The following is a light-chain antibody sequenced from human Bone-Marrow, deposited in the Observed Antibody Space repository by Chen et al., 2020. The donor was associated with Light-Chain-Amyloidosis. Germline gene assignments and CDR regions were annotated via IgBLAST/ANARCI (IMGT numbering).Light chain of an antibody. CDR1: SSDVGGDNH. CDR3: SSYTITNTLG. V-gene: IGLV2-14*01. Sequence: QSALTQPASVSGSPGQSITISCTGTSSDVGGDNHVSWYQQHPDKAPKLMIYEVTNRPSWVPDRVSGSESDNTASLTISGLQTEDEAVYFCSSYTITNTLGFGSGTRVTVL. J-gene: IGLJ1*01. CDR2: EVT.